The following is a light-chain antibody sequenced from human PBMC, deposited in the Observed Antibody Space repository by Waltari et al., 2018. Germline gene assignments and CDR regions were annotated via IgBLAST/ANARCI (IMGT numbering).Light chain of an antibody. CDR2: SAT. CDR3: QQYNQWPLT. J-gene: IGKJ4*01. Sequence: EILMTQSPATLSVSPGERATLSCRASQSIGRDLAWDQQRPGQAPRLLIYSATVRATGVPARFSASGSGTDFTLTITGLQSEDFAVYFCQQYNQWPLTFGRGTKVEIK. CDR1: QSIGRD. V-gene: IGKV3-15*01.